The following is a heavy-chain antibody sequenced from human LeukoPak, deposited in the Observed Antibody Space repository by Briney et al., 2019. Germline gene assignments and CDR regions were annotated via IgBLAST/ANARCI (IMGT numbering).Heavy chain of an antibody. Sequence: SETLSLTCGVSGGSIGGSSYYWVWIRQPPGKGLEWIGSFYYTGSTHYNPSLKSRVTVSGDTSKNQFSVGLASVTAADTAVYYCARVGYNSGWYEYWGQGTLVTVSS. D-gene: IGHD6-19*01. CDR2: FYYTGST. J-gene: IGHJ4*02. CDR1: GGSIGGSSYY. CDR3: ARVGYNSGWYEY. V-gene: IGHV4-39*01.